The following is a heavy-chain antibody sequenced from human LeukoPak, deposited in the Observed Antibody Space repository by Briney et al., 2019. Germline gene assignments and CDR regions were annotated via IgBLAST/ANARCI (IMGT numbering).Heavy chain of an antibody. D-gene: IGHD3-22*01. J-gene: IGHJ4*02. Sequence: SETLSLTCNVSGGPISSSSYLWGWIRQPPGKGLEWIGSVFNSGTTYYNSSLKSRVTITVDTSKNQFSLKLSSVTAADTAVYYCARQGVIITYFDYWGQGILVTVSS. CDR1: GGPISSSSYL. CDR2: VFNSGTT. CDR3: ARQGVIITYFDY. V-gene: IGHV4-39*01.